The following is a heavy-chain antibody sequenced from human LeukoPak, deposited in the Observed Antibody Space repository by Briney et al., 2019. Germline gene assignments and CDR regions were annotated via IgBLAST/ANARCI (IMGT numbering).Heavy chain of an antibody. CDR3: ARDAPNCSSTSCYTDGAINSYYYYYMDV. CDR1: GGSITDYY. Sequence: SETLSLTCTVSGGSITDYYWGWIRQPPGKGLEWIGYDYYSGSSNYNPSLKSRVTISVDTSKNQFSLKLSSVTAADTAVYYCARDAPNCSSTSCYTDGAINSYYYYYMDVWGKGTTVTVSS. V-gene: IGHV4-59*12. D-gene: IGHD2-2*02. J-gene: IGHJ6*03. CDR2: DYYSGSS.